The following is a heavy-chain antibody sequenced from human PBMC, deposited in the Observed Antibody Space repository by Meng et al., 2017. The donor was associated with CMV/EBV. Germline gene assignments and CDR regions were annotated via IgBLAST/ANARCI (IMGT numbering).Heavy chain of an antibody. Sequence: SVKVSCKASGGTFSSYAISWVRQAPGQGLEWMGGIIPIFGTATYAQKFQGRVTITTDESTSTAYMELSSLRSEDTAVYYCARGGASIAVAQRDLGYWGQGTLVTVSS. CDR1: GGTFSSYA. V-gene: IGHV1-69*05. CDR3: ARGGASIAVAQRDLGY. D-gene: IGHD6-19*01. J-gene: IGHJ4*02. CDR2: IIPIFGTA.